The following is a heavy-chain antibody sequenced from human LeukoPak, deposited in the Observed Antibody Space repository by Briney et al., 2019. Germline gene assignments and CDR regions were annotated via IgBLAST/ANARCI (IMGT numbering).Heavy chain of an antibody. D-gene: IGHD4-17*01. J-gene: IGHJ4*02. CDR2: IHWNGDST. V-gene: IGHV3-20*04. CDR3: ARRLRRNYFDY. CDR1: GFTFDDYG. Sequence: GGSLRLSCAASGFTFDDYGMSWVRQAPGKGLEWVSGIHWNGDSTGYADSVKGRFTISRDNAKNSLYLQMNSLRAEDTAVYYCARRLRRNYFDYWGQGTLVTVSS.